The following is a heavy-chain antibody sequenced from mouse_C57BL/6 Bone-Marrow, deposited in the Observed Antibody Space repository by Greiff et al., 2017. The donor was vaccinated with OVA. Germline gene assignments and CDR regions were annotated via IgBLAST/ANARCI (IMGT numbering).Heavy chain of an antibody. J-gene: IGHJ3*01. V-gene: IGHV1-66*01. CDR3: ARGGFAWFAY. CDR2: IYPGSGNT. CDR1: GYSFTSYY. Sequence: QVQLQQSGPELVKPGASVKISCKASGYSFTSYYIHWVKQRPGQGLEWIGWIYPGSGNTKYNEKFKGKATLTADTSSSTAYMQLSSLTSEDSAVYYCARGGFAWFAYWGQGTLVTVSA.